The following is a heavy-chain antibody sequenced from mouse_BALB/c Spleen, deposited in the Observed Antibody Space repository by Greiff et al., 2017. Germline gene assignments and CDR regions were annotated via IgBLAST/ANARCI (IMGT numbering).Heavy chain of an antibody. J-gene: IGHJ4*01. V-gene: IGHV3-2*02. Sequence: EVKLMESGPGLVKPSQSLSLTCTVTGYSITSDYAWNWIRQFPGNKLEWMGYISYSGSTSYNPSLKSRISITRDTSKNQFFLQLNSVTTEDTATYYCARSVYYGNPYYYAMDYWGQGTSVTVSS. D-gene: IGHD2-1*01. CDR2: ISYSGST. CDR3: ARSVYYGNPYYYAMDY. CDR1: GYSITSDYA.